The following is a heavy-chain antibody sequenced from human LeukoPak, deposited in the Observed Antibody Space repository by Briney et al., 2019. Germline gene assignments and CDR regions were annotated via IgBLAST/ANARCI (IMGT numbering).Heavy chain of an antibody. CDR1: GYTFTSYD. V-gene: IGHV1-8*01. J-gene: IGHJ4*02. CDR2: MNPNSGNT. Sequence: ASVKVSCKASGYTFTSYDVNWVRQATGQGLEWMGWMNPNSGNTGYAQKFQGRVTMTRNTSISTAYMELSSLRSEDTAVYYCARSKGSGSYYTDPLDYWGQGTLVTVSS. CDR3: ARSKGSGSYYTDPLDY. D-gene: IGHD3-10*01.